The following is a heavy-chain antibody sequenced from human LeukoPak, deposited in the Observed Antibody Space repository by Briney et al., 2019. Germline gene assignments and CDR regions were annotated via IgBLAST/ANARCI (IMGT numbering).Heavy chain of an antibody. CDR3: ARTSSSGYYWYFDL. V-gene: IGHV4-59*01. D-gene: IGHD3-22*01. CDR2: IYYSGST. J-gene: IGHJ2*01. CDR1: GGSISSYY. Sequence: SETLSLTCTVSGGSISSYYWSWIRQPPGKGLEWIGYIYYSGSTNYNPSLKSRVTISVDTSKNQFSLKLSSVTAADTAVYYCARTSSSGYYWYFDLWGRGTLVTVSS.